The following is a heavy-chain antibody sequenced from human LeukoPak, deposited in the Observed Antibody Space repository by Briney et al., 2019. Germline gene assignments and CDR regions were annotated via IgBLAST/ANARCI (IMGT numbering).Heavy chain of an antibody. CDR1: GFTVSTNY. J-gene: IGHJ4*02. Sequence: GGSLRLSCAASGFTVSTNYMSWVRQAPGKVLEWVSYITSGGSTIYYADSVKGRFTISRDNAKNSLYLRMNSLRVEDTAVYYCARIKRGNSGPNYWGQGTLVTVSS. V-gene: IGHV3-48*03. CDR3: ARIKRGNSGPNY. CDR2: ITSGGSTI. D-gene: IGHD6-19*01.